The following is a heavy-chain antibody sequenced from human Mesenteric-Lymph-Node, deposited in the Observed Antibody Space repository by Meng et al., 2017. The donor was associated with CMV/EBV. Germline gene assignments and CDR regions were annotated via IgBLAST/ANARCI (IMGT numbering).Heavy chain of an antibody. CDR3: ARAGQWLVYDY. J-gene: IGHJ4*02. Sequence: LSCAASGFTVSSNYMSWVRQAPGKGLEWVSVIYSSGSTYYADSVKGRFTISRDISKNTVYLQMNSLRAEDTAVYYCARAGQWLVYDYWGQGTLVTVSS. CDR2: IYSSGST. CDR1: GFTVSSNY. D-gene: IGHD6-19*01. V-gene: IGHV3-66*01.